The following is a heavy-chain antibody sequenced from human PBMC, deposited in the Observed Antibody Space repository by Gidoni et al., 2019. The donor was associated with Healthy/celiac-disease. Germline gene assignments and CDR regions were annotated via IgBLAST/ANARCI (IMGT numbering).Heavy chain of an antibody. CDR3: ARRTVGATNNWFDP. D-gene: IGHD1-26*01. CDR1: GFTFSSYS. V-gene: IGHV3-48*02. J-gene: IGHJ5*02. CDR2: ISSSSSTI. Sequence: EVQLVESGGGLVQPGGSLRLSCSASGFTFSSYSMNWVRQAPGKGLEWVSYISSSSSTIYYADSVKGRFTISRDNAKNSLYLQMNSLRDEDTAVYYCARRTVGATNNWFDPWGQGTLVTVSS.